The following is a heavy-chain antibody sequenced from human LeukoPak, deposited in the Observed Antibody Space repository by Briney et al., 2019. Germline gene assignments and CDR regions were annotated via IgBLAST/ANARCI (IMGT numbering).Heavy chain of an antibody. CDR2: ISGSGGST. CDR3: AKDYSKTSYYGSGTYYRPNWFDP. CDR1: GFTFSSYA. Sequence: GGSLRLSCAASGFTFSSYAMSWVRQAPGKGLEWVSAISGSGGSTYYADSVKGRFTISRDHSKNNLYLPTNSLRPDDTAVYYCAKDYSKTSYYGSGTYYRPNWFDPWGQGTLVTVSS. V-gene: IGHV3-23*01. J-gene: IGHJ5*02. D-gene: IGHD3-10*01.